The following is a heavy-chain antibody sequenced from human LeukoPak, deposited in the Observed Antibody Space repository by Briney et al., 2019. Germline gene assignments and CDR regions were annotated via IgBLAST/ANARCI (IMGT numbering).Heavy chain of an antibody. Sequence: PGGSLRLSCAASGFTFSSYAMSWVRQAPGKGLEWVSAIGGSGTSAYYADSLKGRFTISRDNSKNTLYLQVSSLRAEDTAVYYCAKDDSAYSYASFDYWGQGTLVTVSS. CDR2: IGGSGTSA. CDR1: GFTFSSYA. CDR3: AKDDSAYSYASFDY. D-gene: IGHD5-18*01. J-gene: IGHJ4*02. V-gene: IGHV3-23*01.